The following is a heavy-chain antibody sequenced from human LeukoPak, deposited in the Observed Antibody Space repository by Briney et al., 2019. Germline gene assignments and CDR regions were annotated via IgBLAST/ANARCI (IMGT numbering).Heavy chain of an antibody. V-gene: IGHV3-21*01. D-gene: IGHD2-2*01. CDR3: ARSHFYCSSTSCYSADRFDY. CDR2: ISSSSSYI. J-gene: IGHJ4*02. Sequence: GGSLRLSCAASGFTFSSYSMNWVRQAPGKGLEWVSSISSSSSYIYYADSAKGRFTISRDNAKNSLYLQMNSLRAEDTAVYYCARSHFYCSSTSCYSADRFDYWGQGTLVTVSS. CDR1: GFTFSSYS.